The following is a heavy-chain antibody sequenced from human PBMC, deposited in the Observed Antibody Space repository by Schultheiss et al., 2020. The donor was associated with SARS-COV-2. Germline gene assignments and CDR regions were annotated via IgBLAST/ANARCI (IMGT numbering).Heavy chain of an antibody. D-gene: IGHD2-2*02. Sequence: GGSLRLSCAASGFTFSSYAMSWVRQAPGKGLEWVSAISGSGGSTYYADSVKGRFTISRDNSKNTLYLQMNSLRAEDTAVYYCARDPGYCSSTSCYSSYMDVWGKGTTVTVSS. V-gene: IGHV3-23*01. CDR1: GFTFSSYA. J-gene: IGHJ6*03. CDR2: ISGSGGST. CDR3: ARDPGYCSSTSCYSSYMDV.